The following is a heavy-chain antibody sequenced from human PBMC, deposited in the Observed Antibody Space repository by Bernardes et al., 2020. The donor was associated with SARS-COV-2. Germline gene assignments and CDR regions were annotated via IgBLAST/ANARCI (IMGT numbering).Heavy chain of an antibody. Sequence: ASVKVSCKASGYTFTGYYIHWVRQAPGQGLEWMGWINPNSGGTTYAQKFQGRVTMTRDTSINTAYMELSRLRSDDTAVYYCALPPTNYDRYGMDVWGQGTTVTVSS. CDR2: INPNSGGT. V-gene: IGHV1-2*02. CDR1: GYTFTGYY. J-gene: IGHJ6*02. CDR3: ALPPTNYDRYGMDV. D-gene: IGHD3-22*01.